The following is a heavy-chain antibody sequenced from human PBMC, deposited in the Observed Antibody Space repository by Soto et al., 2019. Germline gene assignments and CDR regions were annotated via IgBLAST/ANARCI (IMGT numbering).Heavy chain of an antibody. CDR3: ARDRDNSNWPNCAS. V-gene: IGHV1-69*02. D-gene: IGHD6-13*01. Sequence: QVQLVQSGSEVKKPGSSVRVSCTTSGGTFSIYTISWVRQAPGQGLEWMGRVLPFLDITSYSQRFQGRVTITADRSTTTAYMELSSLRSEDTAVYYCARDRDNSNWPNCASWGQGTLVTVSS. CDR2: VLPFLDIT. CDR1: GGTFSIYT. J-gene: IGHJ4*02.